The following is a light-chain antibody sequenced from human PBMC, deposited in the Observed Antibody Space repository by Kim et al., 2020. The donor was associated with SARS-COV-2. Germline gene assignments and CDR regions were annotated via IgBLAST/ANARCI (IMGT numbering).Light chain of an antibody. V-gene: IGLV2-14*03. CDR2: DVS. Sequence: QSALTQPASVSGSPGQSITISCTGTSSDVGGYNYVSWYQQHPGKAPKLMIYDVSNRPSGVSNRFSGSKSDNTASLTISGLQAEDEADYYCSSYTSSSTRVFGTGTKVTDL. CDR3: SSYTSSSTRV. J-gene: IGLJ1*01. CDR1: SSDVGGYNY.